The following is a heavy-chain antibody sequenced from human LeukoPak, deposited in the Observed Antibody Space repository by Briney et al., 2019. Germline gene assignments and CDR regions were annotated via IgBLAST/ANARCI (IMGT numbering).Heavy chain of an antibody. V-gene: IGHV3-7*01. CDR2: MKVDGTDI. CDR1: GFTFTNDF. D-gene: IGHD1-26*01. Sequence: GGSLRLSCAASGFTFTNDFMTWVRQAPGKGLEGVANMKVDGTDIHYVDSVKGRFTISSDNARNSLYLQVNSLRAEDTAVYYCARVPGATFHADDAFDIWGQGTMVTVSS. CDR3: ARVPGATFHADDAFDI. J-gene: IGHJ3*02.